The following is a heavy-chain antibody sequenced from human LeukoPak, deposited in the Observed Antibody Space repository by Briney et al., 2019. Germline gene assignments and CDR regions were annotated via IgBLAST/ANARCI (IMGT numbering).Heavy chain of an antibody. CDR2: IS. J-gene: IGHJ4*02. CDR1: GFTFSDHY. CDR3: ARDPGTSSKVDY. D-gene: IGHD2-2*01. Sequence: GGSLRLSCAASGFTFSDHYMSWIRQTPGKGLEWVSRISRDTESVKGRFTISRDNTKNSLYLQMNSLRVDDTAVYYCARDPGTSSKVDYWGQGTLVTVSS. V-gene: IGHV3-11*01.